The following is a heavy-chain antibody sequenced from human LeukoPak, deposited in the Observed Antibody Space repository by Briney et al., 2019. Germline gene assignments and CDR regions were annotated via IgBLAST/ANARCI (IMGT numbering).Heavy chain of an antibody. CDR2: IHHSGST. V-gene: IGHV4-38-2*01. D-gene: IGHD6-25*01. CDR1: GNSINNGYY. Sequence: SETLSLTCAVSGNSINNGYYWGWIRQPPGKGLEWIASIHHSGSTYFNPSLKSRVTISVDTSKNQFSLMLNSVTAADTAVYYCASLGGAYSSGWHYWGQGTLVTVSS. CDR3: ASLGGAYSSGWHY. J-gene: IGHJ4*02.